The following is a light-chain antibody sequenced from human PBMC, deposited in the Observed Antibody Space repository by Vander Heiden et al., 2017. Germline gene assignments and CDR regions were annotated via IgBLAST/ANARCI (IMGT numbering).Light chain of an antibody. V-gene: IGLV1-47*01. CDR1: SSNVGSNS. CDR3: AAWDDSLSVV. CDR2: RDF. J-gene: IGLJ2*01. Sequence: QSVLTQPPSASGTPGQRVSIPCSGCSSNVGSNSVYWYQHLPGTAPKLLIYRDFQRPSGVPDRFSASKSGTSASLAISGLRSEDEAHYYCAAWDDSLSVVFGGGTKLTVL.